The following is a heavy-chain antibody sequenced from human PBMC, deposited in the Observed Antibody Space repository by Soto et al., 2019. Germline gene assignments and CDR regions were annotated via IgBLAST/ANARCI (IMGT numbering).Heavy chain of an antibody. J-gene: IGHJ5*02. V-gene: IGHV3-33*01. CDR2: IWYDGSNK. CDR3: ARAVLLTTYYYDSSGSSWFDP. CDR1: GFTFSSYG. Sequence: PGGSLRLSCAASGFTFSSYGMHWVRQAPGKGLEWVAVIWYDGSNKYYADSVKGRFTISRDNSKNTLYLQMNSLRAEDTAVYYCARAVLLTTYYYDSSGSSWFDPWGQGTLVTVSS. D-gene: IGHD3-22*01.